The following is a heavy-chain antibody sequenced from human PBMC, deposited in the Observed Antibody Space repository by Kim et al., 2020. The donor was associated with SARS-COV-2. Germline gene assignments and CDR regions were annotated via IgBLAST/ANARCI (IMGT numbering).Heavy chain of an antibody. CDR3: ARGINSSGRHSVYYYGMDV. CDR1: GGTFSSYA. J-gene: IGHJ6*02. Sequence: SVKVSCKASGGTFSSYAISWVRQAPGQGLEWMGGIIPIFGTANYAQKFQGRVTITADESTSTAYMELSSLRSEDTAVYYCARGINSSGRHSVYYYGMDVWGQGTTVTVSS. CDR2: IIPIFGTA. D-gene: IGHD6-19*01. V-gene: IGHV1-69*13.